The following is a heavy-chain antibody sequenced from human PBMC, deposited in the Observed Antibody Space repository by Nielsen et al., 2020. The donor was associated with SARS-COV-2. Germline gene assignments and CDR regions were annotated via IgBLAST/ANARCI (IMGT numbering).Heavy chain of an antibody. V-gene: IGHV3-23*01. CDR2: INPSGSGT. CDR3: ARELAHRTQRGYYYYMDV. J-gene: IGHJ6*03. CDR1: GFTFNIYA. Sequence: GESLKISCIASGFTFNIYAMAWVRRTPGQGLVWVSRINPSGSGTAYADSVKGRFTISRHNSKNTLYLQMNSLRAEDTAVYYCARELAHRTQRGYYYYMDVWGKGTTVTVSS.